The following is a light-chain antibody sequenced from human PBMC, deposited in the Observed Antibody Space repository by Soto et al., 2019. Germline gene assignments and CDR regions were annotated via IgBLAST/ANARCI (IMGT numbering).Light chain of an antibody. Sequence: AIRMTQSPSSFSASTGDRVTITCRASQGISSYLAWYQQKPGKAPKLLIYAASTLQSGVPSRFSGSGSGTDFTLPISCLQSEDFATYYCQQYYSYLTFGQGTKLEIK. V-gene: IGKV1-8*01. CDR3: QQYYSYLT. J-gene: IGKJ2*01. CDR2: AAS. CDR1: QGISSY.